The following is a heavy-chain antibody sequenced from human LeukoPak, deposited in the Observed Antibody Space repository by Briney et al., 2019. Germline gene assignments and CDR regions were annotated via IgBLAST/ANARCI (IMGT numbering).Heavy chain of an antibody. V-gene: IGHV3-21*01. CDR3: AGDYCSGGRCYSVDY. CDR2: ITSSSSSI. CDR1: GFTFSSYS. D-gene: IGHD2-15*01. J-gene: IGHJ4*02. Sequence: GGSLRLSCAASGFTFSSYSLNWVRQAPGKGLKWVSYITSSSSSIYYADSVKGRFTISRDNAMNSLYLQMNSLRAEDTAMYYCAGDYCSGGRCYSVDYWGQGTLVTVSS.